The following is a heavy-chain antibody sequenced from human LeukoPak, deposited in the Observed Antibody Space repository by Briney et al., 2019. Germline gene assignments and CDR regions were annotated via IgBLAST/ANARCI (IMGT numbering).Heavy chain of an antibody. D-gene: IGHD5-12*01. J-gene: IGHJ4*02. Sequence: ASVKVSCKASGYTFTDYYVHWVRQAPGQGLEWMRWMNPNSGGTNYAQRFQGRVTMTRDTSISTAYMELSRLRSDDTAVYYCASGLSGYDKYYFDYWGQGTLVTVSS. V-gene: IGHV1-2*02. CDR2: MNPNSGGT. CDR3: ASGLSGYDKYYFDY. CDR1: GYTFTDYY.